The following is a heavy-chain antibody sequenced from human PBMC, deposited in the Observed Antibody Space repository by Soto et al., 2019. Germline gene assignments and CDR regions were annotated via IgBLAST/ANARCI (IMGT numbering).Heavy chain of an antibody. Sequence: QVQLQQWGAGLLKPSETLSLTCAVYGGSFSGYYWSWIRQPPGKGLEWIGEINHSGSTNYNPSLKSRVTISVDTSKNQFSLKLSSVTAADTAVYYCASGPGVRWTDYWGQGTLVTVSS. CDR1: GGSFSGYY. CDR2: INHSGST. J-gene: IGHJ4*02. CDR3: ASGPGVRWTDY. V-gene: IGHV4-34*01. D-gene: IGHD3-3*01.